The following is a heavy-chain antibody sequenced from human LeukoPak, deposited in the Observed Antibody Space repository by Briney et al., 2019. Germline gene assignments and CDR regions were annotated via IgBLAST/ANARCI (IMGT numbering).Heavy chain of an antibody. J-gene: IGHJ5*02. CDR2: INHSVNT. D-gene: IGHD1-26*01. V-gene: IGHV4-34*01. Sequence: SETLSLTFAVYGGSFRGYYWGWIRQPPGKGLEWIGEINHSVNTNYNPSLKRRVTISVDTSKNQFSLKLSSVTAADTAVYYCARGGFRAGRSGYNWFDPWGQGTLVTVSS. CDR1: GGSFRGYY. CDR3: ARGGFRAGRSGYNWFDP.